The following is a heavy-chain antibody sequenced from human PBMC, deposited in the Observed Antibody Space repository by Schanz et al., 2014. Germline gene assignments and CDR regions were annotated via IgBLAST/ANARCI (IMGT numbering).Heavy chain of an antibody. V-gene: IGHV3-11*01. CDR1: GFIFNDYY. D-gene: IGHD7-27*01. CDR3: ARENLNWEAFDI. CDR2: ISRDGTTS. J-gene: IGHJ3*02. Sequence: QVQLVESGGGLVKPGGSLRLSCAASGFIFNDYYMNWIRQAPGKGLEWLSYISRDGTTSYYAASGKGRFTISRDNAKNSLYLELSSLRGEDTAVYYCARENLNWEAFDIWGQGTVVTVSS.